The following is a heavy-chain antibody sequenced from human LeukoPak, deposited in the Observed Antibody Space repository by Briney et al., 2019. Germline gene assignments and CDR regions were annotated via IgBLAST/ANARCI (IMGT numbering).Heavy chain of an antibody. V-gene: IGHV3-23*01. D-gene: IGHD3-3*01. J-gene: IGHJ4*02. CDR1: GLNVMNYE. CDR3: AKDGQSPIFGDSGVDY. Sequence: PGGSLRLSCGASGLNVMNYEMAWFRQPPGKGLEWVSTINDDGKNTHYADSVKGRFTISRDNAKNSLYLQMNSQRAEDTAVYYCAKDGQSPIFGDSGVDYWGQGTLVTVSS. CDR2: INDDGKNT.